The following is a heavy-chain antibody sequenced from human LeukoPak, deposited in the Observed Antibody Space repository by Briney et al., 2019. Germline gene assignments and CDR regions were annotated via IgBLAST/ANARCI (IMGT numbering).Heavy chain of an antibody. CDR3: ARVDRTGTTLYY. CDR1: GYTFTGYY. J-gene: IGHJ4*02. D-gene: IGHD1-7*01. V-gene: IGHV1-69*13. CDR2: IIPIFGTA. Sequence: SVKVSCKASGYTFTGYYMHWVRQAPGQGLEWMGGIIPIFGTANYAQKFQGRVTITADESTSTAYMELSSLRSEDTAVYYCARVDRTGTTLYYWGQGTLVTVSS.